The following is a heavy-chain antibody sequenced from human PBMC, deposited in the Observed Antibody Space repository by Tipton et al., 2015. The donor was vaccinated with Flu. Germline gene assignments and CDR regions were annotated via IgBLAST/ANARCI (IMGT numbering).Heavy chain of an antibody. V-gene: IGHV4-59*01. J-gene: IGHJ6*03. Sequence: TLSLTCTVSGGSISSYYWSWIRQPPGKGLEWIGYIYYSGSTNYNPSLKSRVTISVDTSKNQFSLKLSSVTAADTAVYYCARVPDYYYYYMDVWGKGTTVTVSS. CDR3: ARVPDYYYYYMDV. CDR1: GGSISSYY. CDR2: IYYSGST.